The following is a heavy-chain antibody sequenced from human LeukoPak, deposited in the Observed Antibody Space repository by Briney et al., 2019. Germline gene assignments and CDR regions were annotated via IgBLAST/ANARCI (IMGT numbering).Heavy chain of an antibody. Sequence: GGSLRLSCAASGFTFSDYYMSWVRQAPGKGLEWVSAISGSGGSTYYADSVKGRFTISRDNSKNTLYLQMNSLRAEDTAVYYCARSIAAAGTWFDPWGQGTLVTVSS. V-gene: IGHV3-23*01. CDR3: ARSIAAAGTWFDP. CDR2: ISGSGGST. D-gene: IGHD6-13*01. CDR1: GFTFSDYY. J-gene: IGHJ5*02.